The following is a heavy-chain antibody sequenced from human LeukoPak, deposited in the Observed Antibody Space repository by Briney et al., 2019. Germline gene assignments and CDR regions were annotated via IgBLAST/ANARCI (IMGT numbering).Heavy chain of an antibody. CDR3: AKSNGYGLIDI. J-gene: IGHJ3*02. CDR1: GGSITSSNW. V-gene: IGHV4-4*02. D-gene: IGHD3-10*01. CDR2: IFYSGST. Sequence: PSGTLSLTCAVSGGSITSSNWWSWVRQPPGKGLEWIGSIFYSGSTYYGPSLKSRLTISLDTSRNQFSLKLNSVTAADTAVYYCAKSNGYGLIDIWGQGTMVTVSS.